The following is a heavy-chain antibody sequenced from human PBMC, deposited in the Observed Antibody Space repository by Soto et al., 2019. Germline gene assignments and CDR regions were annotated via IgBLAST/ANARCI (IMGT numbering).Heavy chain of an antibody. CDR2: IYYSGST. CDR1: GGSISSGGYY. V-gene: IGHV4-31*03. J-gene: IGHJ4*02. CDR3: ARDLNCSGGSCYSGTFDY. Sequence: QVQLQESGPGLVKPSQTLSLTCTVSGGSISSGGYYWSWIRQHPGKGLEWIGYIYYSGSTYYNPSLKSRVTISVDTSKNQFSLKLSSVTAADTAVYYRARDLNCSGGSCYSGTFDYWGQGTLVTVSS. D-gene: IGHD2-15*01.